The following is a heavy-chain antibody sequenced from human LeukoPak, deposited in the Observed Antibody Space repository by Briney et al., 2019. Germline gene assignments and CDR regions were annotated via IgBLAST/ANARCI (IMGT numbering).Heavy chain of an antibody. CDR2: IRSKANSYAT. Sequence: GGSLRLSCAASGFTFSGSAMHRVRQASGKGLEWVGRIRSKANSYATAYAASVKGRFTISGDDSKNTTYLQMNSLKTEDTAVYYCTRPSRGYDDYWGQGTLVTVSS. V-gene: IGHV3-73*01. D-gene: IGHD3-10*01. J-gene: IGHJ4*02. CDR3: TRPSRGYDDY. CDR1: GFTFSGSA.